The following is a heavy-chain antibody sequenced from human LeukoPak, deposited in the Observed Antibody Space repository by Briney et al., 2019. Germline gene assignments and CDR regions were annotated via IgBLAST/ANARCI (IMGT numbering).Heavy chain of an antibody. CDR2: ISGGGGTT. D-gene: IGHD5-12*01. V-gene: IGHV3-23*01. Sequence: SGGSLRLSCAASGFTFSSYAMSWVRQAPGKGLEWVSAISGGGGTTYYADSVKGRFTISRDNSKNTLFLQMNSLRAEDTAVYYCAKDREGLSSGYDLEYFDYWGQGTLVTVSS. CDR3: AKDREGLSSGYDLEYFDY. J-gene: IGHJ4*02. CDR1: GFTFSSYA.